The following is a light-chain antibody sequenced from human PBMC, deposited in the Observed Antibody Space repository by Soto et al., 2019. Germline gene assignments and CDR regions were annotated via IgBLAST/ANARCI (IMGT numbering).Light chain of an antibody. J-gene: IGLJ1*01. CDR2: GVS. Sequence: QSALTQPASLFGSPGQSITISCTGTSSDIGGYNYVSWYQKHPGEDPKLVIYGVSNRPSGVANRFSGSKFDNTASLTISALQEDDEDDYYCSSYTITSAPVFGTGTKVTVL. CDR1: SSDIGGYNY. CDR3: SSYTITSAPV. V-gene: IGLV2-14*03.